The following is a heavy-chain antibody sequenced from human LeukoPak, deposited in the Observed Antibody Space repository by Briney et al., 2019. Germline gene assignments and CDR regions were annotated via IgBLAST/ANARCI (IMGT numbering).Heavy chain of an antibody. V-gene: IGHV3-23*01. CDR3: AKGQELDDGVFDP. J-gene: IGHJ5*02. D-gene: IGHD1-1*01. Sequence: PGGSLRLSCAASGFTFSRIAMTWVRQAPGKGLEWVSTIRSNGDTAYNADSVRGRFAISRDNSKNALFLQMNSLRVEDTAIYYCAKGQELDDGVFDPWGQGTLVTVSS. CDR2: IRSNGDTA. CDR1: GFTFSRIA.